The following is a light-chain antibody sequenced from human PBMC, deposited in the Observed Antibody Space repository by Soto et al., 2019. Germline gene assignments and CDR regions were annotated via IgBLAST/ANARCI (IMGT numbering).Light chain of an antibody. J-gene: IGLJ3*02. V-gene: IGLV2-11*01. CDR1: SSDVGGYNY. CDR3: CSYAGSSWV. Sequence: QSALTQPRSVSGSPGQSVTISCTGTSSDVGGYNYVSWYQQHPGKAPKLMIYDVSKRPSGVPDRFSGSKSGNTASLTSSGLQAEDEADYYCCSYAGSSWVFGGGTKVTVL. CDR2: DVS.